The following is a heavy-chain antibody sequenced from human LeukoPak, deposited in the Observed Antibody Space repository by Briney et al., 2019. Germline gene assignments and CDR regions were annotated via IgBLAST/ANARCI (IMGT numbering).Heavy chain of an antibody. J-gene: IGHJ4*02. CDR3: ARDLVSYYDSSGYYTLGY. CDR1: GFTFSSYG. CDR2: IRYDGSNK. V-gene: IGHV3-30*02. D-gene: IGHD3-22*01. Sequence: GGSLRLSCAASGFTFSSYGMHWVRQAPGKGLEWVAFIRYDGSNKYYADSVKGRFTISRDNSKNTLYLQMNSLRSDDTAVYYCARDLVSYYDSSGYYTLGYWGQGTLVTVSS.